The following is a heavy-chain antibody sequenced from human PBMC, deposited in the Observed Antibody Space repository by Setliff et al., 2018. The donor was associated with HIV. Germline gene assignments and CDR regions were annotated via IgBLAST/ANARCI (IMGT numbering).Heavy chain of an antibody. J-gene: IGHJ4*02. CDR1: GYTFANSA. CDR3: ARCGPVAGYRVYFDY. D-gene: IGHD6-19*01. CDR2: INAGNGNT. V-gene: IGHV1-3*01. Sequence: ASVKVSCKASGYTFANSAIHCVRQAPGQSLEWMGWINAGNGNTKYSQRFQGRVTITRDTSRSQFSLKLNSVTAADTAVYYCARCGPVAGYRVYFDYWGQGSPVPSPQ.